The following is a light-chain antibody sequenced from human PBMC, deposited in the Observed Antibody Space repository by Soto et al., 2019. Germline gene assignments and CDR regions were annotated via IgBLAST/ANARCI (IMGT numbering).Light chain of an antibody. Sequence: EIVLTQSPGTLSLSPGERATLSCRASQSISIYLAWYQQKPGQAPRLLIYDASNRATGIPARFSGSGSGTDFTLTIDRLEPEDFAMYYCQQYSDSPPTFGQGTKVDI. V-gene: IGKV3-20*01. CDR3: QQYSDSPPT. CDR2: DAS. J-gene: IGKJ1*01. CDR1: QSISIY.